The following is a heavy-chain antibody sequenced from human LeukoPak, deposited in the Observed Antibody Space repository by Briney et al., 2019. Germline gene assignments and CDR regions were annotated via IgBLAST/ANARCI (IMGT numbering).Heavy chain of an antibody. D-gene: IGHD2-8*01. CDR2: VSYDGSKK. J-gene: IGHJ3*01. V-gene: IGHV3-30*18. Sequence: GSLSLSCAASGFTFSDYGMHWVRQAPGRGLEWVAIVSYDGSKKYYADSVKGRFTISRDNSKNTLSLQMSSLRLEDTAMYFCAKINGVARATGGAFDLWGQGTMVTVSS. CDR1: GFTFSDYG. CDR3: AKINGVARATGGAFDL.